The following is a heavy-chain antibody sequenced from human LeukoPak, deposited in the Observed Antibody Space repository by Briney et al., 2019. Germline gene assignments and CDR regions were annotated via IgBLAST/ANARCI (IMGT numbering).Heavy chain of an antibody. J-gene: IGHJ6*03. V-gene: IGHV3-30*02. CDR3: AKDPRYSDYYYMDI. D-gene: IGHD3-9*01. CDR1: GFTFRNYG. CDR2: IRYDGSNT. Sequence: GGSLTLSCAASGFTFRNYGMHWVRQAPGKGLEWVAFIRYDGSNTYYADSVKGRFTISRDNSKNTLNLQMNGLRAEDTAVYYCAKDPRYSDYYYMDIWGKGTTVTVSS.